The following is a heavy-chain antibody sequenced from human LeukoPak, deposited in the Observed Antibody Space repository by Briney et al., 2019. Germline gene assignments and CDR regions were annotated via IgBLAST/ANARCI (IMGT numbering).Heavy chain of an antibody. CDR2: IKTDGSDR. Sequence: SGGSLRLSCAASGFTFSDYWIHWVRQAPGKGLVWVSGIKTDGSDRRYADFVTGRFTISRDNAKNTLFLQMNSLRAEDTAVYYCIRDFLTVTTNDYWGQGTLVTVSS. V-gene: IGHV3-74*01. CDR3: IRDFLTVTTNDY. D-gene: IGHD4-11*01. CDR1: GFTFSDYW. J-gene: IGHJ4*02.